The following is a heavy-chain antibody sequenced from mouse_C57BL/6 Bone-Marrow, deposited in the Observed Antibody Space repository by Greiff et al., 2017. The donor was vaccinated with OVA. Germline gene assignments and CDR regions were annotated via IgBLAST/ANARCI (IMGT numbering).Heavy chain of an antibody. V-gene: IGHV1-39*01. CDR1: GYSFTDYN. CDR3: ARWSSVVAKDWYFDV. D-gene: IGHD1-1*01. CDR2: INPNYGTT. J-gene: IGHJ1*03. Sequence: VQLQQSGPELVKPGASVKISCKASGYSFTDYNMNWVKQSNGTSFEWIGVINPNYGTTSYNQKFKGTATLTVDQSSSTAYMQLNSLTSEDSAVYYCARWSSVVAKDWYFDVWGIGTTVTVSS.